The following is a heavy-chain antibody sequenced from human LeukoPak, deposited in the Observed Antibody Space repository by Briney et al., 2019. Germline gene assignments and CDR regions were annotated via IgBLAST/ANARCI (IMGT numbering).Heavy chain of an antibody. CDR1: GIAFRSFT. Sequence: GGSLRLSCAASGIAFRSFTMNWVRQAPGKGLEWVSSITPTSTSIFYADSVKGRFTISRDNAWNSLYLQMNSLRAEDTAVYHCATVYYDSSAYGDLDSWGQGTLVTVSS. D-gene: IGHD3-22*01. CDR2: ITPTSTSI. V-gene: IGHV3-21*01. CDR3: ATVYYDSSAYGDLDS. J-gene: IGHJ4*02.